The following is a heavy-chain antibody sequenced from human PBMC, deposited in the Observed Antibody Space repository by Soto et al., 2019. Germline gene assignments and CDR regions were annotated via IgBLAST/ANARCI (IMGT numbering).Heavy chain of an antibody. CDR1: GYSFTSYW. CDR3: ARLWGSGTFCDY. D-gene: IGHD3-10*01. CDR2: IYPADSDA. Sequence: PGESLKISCNGSGYSFTSYWIGWVRRMPGEGLEWMGIIYPADSDARYSPSFQGQVTISADKSISTAYLQWSSLKASDTAMYYCARLWGSGTFCDYWGHGTLVTVSS. J-gene: IGHJ4*01. V-gene: IGHV5-51*01.